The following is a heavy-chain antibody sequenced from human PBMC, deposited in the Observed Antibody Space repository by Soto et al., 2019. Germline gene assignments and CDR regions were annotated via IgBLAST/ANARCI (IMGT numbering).Heavy chain of an antibody. D-gene: IGHD1-1*01. Sequence: QVQLVESGGGVVQPGRSLRLSCAASGLTFSSYGMHWVRQAPGKGLVWGAVIGSDGSNKYYADSVQGRFTISRNNSKNTLYRQMNGLSDEDTAVYYCARDKGAGVQLERRVDYYYGMDVWGQGTTVTVSS. V-gene: IGHV3-33*01. CDR1: GLTFSSYG. J-gene: IGHJ6*02. CDR3: ARDKGAGVQLERRVDYYYGMDV. CDR2: IGSDGSNK.